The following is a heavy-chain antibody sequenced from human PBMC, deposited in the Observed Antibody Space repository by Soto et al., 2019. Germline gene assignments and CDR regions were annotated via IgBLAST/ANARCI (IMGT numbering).Heavy chain of an antibody. D-gene: IGHD2-2*01. CDR2: IKSDGTT. J-gene: IGHJ3*02. CDR1: GFIINNYA. V-gene: IGHV3-23*01. Sequence: GGSLRLSCAASGFIINNYAMNWVRQAPGEGLEWVSGIKSDGTTYYADSVKGRCTISRDDSKNTLFLQMNSLRAEDTAVYYCAKWRYCSSTTCYGAPDAFDIWGQGTMVTVSS. CDR3: AKWRYCSSTTCYGAPDAFDI.